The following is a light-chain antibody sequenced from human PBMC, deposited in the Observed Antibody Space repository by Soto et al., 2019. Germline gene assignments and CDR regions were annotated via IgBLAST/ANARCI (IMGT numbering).Light chain of an antibody. J-gene: IGKJ5*01. V-gene: IGKV3-15*01. CDR3: QQYSNWPPIT. CDR2: GAS. CDR1: QSVDSH. Sequence: ETVMTQSPATLSVSPGERATLSCRASQSVDSHLAWYRQKPGQAPRLLIYGASTRATGIPVRFSGSGSGTEFTLTISSLQSEDFAVYYCQQYSNWPPITFGQGTRLEVK.